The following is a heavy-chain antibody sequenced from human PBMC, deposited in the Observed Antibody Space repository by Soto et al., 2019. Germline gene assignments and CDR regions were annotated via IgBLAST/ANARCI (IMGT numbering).Heavy chain of an antibody. CDR2: IYYSGST. CDR3: ARAIVVRGVMYYYYYMDV. D-gene: IGHD3-10*01. Sequence: PSETLSLTCTVSGGSISSYYWSWIRQPPGKGLEWIGYIYYSGSTNYNPSLKSRVTISVDTSKNQFSLKLSSVTAADTAVYYCARAIVVRGVMYYYYYMDVWGKGTTVTVSS. V-gene: IGHV4-59*01. J-gene: IGHJ6*03. CDR1: GGSISSYY.